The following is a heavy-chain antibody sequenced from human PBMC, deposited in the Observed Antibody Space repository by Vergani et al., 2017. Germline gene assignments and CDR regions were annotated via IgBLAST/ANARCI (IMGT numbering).Heavy chain of an antibody. CDR1: GYSFTSYW. CDR3: ARGIAAGAGYYDCGMDV. Sequence: EVQLVQSGAEVKKPGESLRISCKGSGYSFTSYWISWVRQMPGKGLEWMGRIDPSDSYTNYSPSFQGHVTISADKSISTAYLQWSSLKASDTAMYYCARGIAAGAGYYDCGMDVWGQGTTVTVSS. V-gene: IGHV5-10-1*03. J-gene: IGHJ6*02. D-gene: IGHD6-13*01. CDR2: IDPSDSYT.